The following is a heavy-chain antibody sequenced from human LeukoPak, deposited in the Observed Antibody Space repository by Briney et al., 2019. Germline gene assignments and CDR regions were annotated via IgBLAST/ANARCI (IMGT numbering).Heavy chain of an antibody. J-gene: IGHJ4*02. Sequence: GESLKISCKGAAYSITSYWICWVRQMPGKGLEWMGIIYPGVSDTRYSPSFQGQVTISADKSISTAYLQWSSLKASDTAMYYCARPPGIAAAGYYFDYWGQGTLVTVSS. V-gene: IGHV5-51*01. D-gene: IGHD6-13*01. CDR1: AYSITSYW. CDR2: IYPGVSDT. CDR3: ARPPGIAAAGYYFDY.